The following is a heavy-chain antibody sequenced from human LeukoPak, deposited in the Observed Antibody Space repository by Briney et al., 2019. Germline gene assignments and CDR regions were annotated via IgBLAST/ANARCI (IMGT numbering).Heavy chain of an antibody. CDR3: AREHCSGGSCRYDY. V-gene: IGHV1-2*02. D-gene: IGHD2-15*01. CDR2: INPNSGGT. J-gene: IGHJ4*02. Sequence: GASVKVSCKASGYILSDYYMHWVRQAPGQGLEWMGWINPNSGGTKYAQKFQGRVTMTRDTSISTAYMELSRLRSDDTAVYYYAREHCSGGSCRYDYWGQGTLVTVSS. CDR1: GYILSDYY.